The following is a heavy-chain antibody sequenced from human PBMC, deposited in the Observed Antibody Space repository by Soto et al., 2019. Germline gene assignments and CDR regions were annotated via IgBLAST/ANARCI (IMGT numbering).Heavy chain of an antibody. J-gene: IGHJ4*02. CDR3: ATSTTYYYDSSGLPLLSY. V-gene: IGHV4-59*01. Sequence: PSETLSHTYTVSDGSISSYYWNWTRQPPGKGLERIGYIYYSGSTNYNPSLKSRVTISVDTSKNQFSLKLSSVTAADTAVYYCATSTTYYYDSSGLPLLSYWGQGSLVTVSA. CDR1: DGSISSYY. D-gene: IGHD3-22*01. CDR2: IYYSGST.